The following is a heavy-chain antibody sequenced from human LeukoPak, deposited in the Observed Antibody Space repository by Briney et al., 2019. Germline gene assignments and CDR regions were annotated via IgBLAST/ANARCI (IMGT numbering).Heavy chain of an antibody. CDR3: STDYGSGSYFSDY. CDR1: GFTFNNAW. CDR2: IKSQADGATT. D-gene: IGHD3-10*01. Sequence: KPGGSLRLSCAGSGFTFNNAWMNWVRQAPGKGLEWVGRIKSQADGATTDYAAPVKGRFTISRDDSKNTLFLQMNSLKADGTAIYYCSTDYGSGSYFSDYWGQGTLVTVSS. V-gene: IGHV3-15*01. J-gene: IGHJ4*02.